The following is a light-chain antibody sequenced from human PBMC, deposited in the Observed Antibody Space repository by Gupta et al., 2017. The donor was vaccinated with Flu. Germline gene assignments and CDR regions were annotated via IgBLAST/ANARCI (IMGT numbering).Light chain of an antibody. CDR1: QSVSSSY. J-gene: IGKJ1*01. CDR3: QHFGSSPPWT. Sequence: EIVLTQSPGTLSLSPGERATLSCRASQSVSSSYSAWYQQKPGQAPRLLIYGTSNRGTGIPDRFSGSGYGTDFTLTISRREPEDFAVYYCQHFGSSPPWTFGQGTKVEIK. CDR2: GTS. V-gene: IGKV3-20*01.